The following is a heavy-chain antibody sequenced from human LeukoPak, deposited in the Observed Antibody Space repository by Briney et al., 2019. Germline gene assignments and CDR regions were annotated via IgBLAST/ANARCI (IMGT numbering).Heavy chain of an antibody. V-gene: IGHV3-7*03. CDR2: RKEDGSVT. Sequence: GGALRLSCAASGFTFSGYWRTWVRQAPGKGLEWVAHRKEDGSVTEYSESVKGRFTVSRDNAKNSLYLQMNTLRAEDTAVYYCLRWRGHAFFESWGQGTLVTVSS. D-gene: IGHD3-16*01. J-gene: IGHJ5*01. CDR3: LRWRGHAFFES. CDR1: GFTFSGYW.